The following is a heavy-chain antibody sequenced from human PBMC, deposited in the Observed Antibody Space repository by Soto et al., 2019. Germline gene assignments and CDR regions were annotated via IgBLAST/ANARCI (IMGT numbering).Heavy chain of an antibody. CDR2: IYHSGST. CDR3: AREPLT. J-gene: IGHJ4*02. Sequence: SETLSLTCTVSGGSISSYYWSWIRQPPGKGLEWIGYIYHSGSTYYNPSLTSRVTISVDTSKNQFSLNLTSVTAAATAVDYCAREPLTWGQGTLVTVSS. CDR1: GGSISSYY. V-gene: IGHV4-59*12.